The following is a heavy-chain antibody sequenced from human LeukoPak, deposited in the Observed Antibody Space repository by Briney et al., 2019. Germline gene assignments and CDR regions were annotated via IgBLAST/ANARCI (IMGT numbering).Heavy chain of an antibody. CDR1: GGSFSGYY. CDR3: ARHKRYGDYWRQKGYYFDY. J-gene: IGHJ4*02. CDR2: INHSGST. Sequence: SETLSLTCAVYGGSFSGYYWSWIRQPPGKGLEWIGEINHSGSTNYNPSLKSRVTISVDTSKNQFSLKLSSVTAAGTAVYYCARHKRYGDYWRQKGYYFDYWGQGTLVTVSS. D-gene: IGHD4-17*01. V-gene: IGHV4-34*01.